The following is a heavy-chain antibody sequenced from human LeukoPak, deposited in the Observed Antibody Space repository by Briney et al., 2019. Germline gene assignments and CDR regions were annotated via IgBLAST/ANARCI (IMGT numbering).Heavy chain of an antibody. V-gene: IGHV4-31*03. CDR3: ARNPPGSYDAFDI. CDR2: IYYSGST. CDR1: GGSISSGGYY. Sequence: SETLSLTCTVSGGSISSGGYYWSWIRQHPGKGLEWIGYIYYSGSTYYSPSLKSRVTISVDTSKNQFSLKLSSVTAADTAVYYCARNPPGSYDAFDIWGQGTMVTVSS. D-gene: IGHD1-26*01. J-gene: IGHJ3*02.